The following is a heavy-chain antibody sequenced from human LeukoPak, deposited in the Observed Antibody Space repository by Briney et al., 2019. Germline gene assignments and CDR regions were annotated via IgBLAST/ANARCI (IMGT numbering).Heavy chain of an antibody. V-gene: IGHV4-34*01. J-gene: IGHJ4*02. CDR3: ARSDFWSGYYSLLFDY. D-gene: IGHD3-3*01. CDR1: GGSFSGYY. Sequence: PSETLSLTCAVYGGSFSGYYWSWIRQPPGKGLEWIGEINHSGSTNYNPPLKSRVTISVDTSKNQFSLKLSSVTAADTAVYYCARSDFWSGYYSLLFDYWGQGTLVTVSS. CDR2: INHSGST.